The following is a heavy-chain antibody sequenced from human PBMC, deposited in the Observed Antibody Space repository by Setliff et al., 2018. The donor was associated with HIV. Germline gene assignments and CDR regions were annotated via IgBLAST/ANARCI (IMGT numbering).Heavy chain of an antibody. Sequence: PGGSLRLSCAASGFTFSSYWMSWVRQAPGKGLEWVANINEDGSERNCVDSVKGRFTISKGNAKNSLYLQMNSLRAEDTAVYYCTKGHYTTSGWGQGTVVTVSS. CDR3: TKGHYTTSG. J-gene: IGHJ4*02. D-gene: IGHD3-10*01. V-gene: IGHV3-7*01. CDR1: GFTFSSYW. CDR2: INEDGSER.